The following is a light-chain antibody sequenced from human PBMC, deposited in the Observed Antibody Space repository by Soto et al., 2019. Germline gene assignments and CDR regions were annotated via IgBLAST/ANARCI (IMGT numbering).Light chain of an antibody. V-gene: IGKV3-15*01. CDR3: QQRSNWPLT. J-gene: IGKJ4*01. CDR1: QSVSSN. CDR2: GAS. Sequence: ILLTQSPATLSLSPRERATLSCRASQSVSSNLAWYQQKPGQAPRLLIYGASTRATGIPARFSGSGSGTEFTLTISSLQSEDFAVYYCQQRSNWPLTFGGGTKVDI.